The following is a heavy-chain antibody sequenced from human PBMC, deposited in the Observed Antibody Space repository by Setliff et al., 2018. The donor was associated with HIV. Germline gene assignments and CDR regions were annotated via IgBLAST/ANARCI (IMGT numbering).Heavy chain of an antibody. CDR1: GYTFTSYA. J-gene: IGHJ4*02. CDR3: ARAPFLQFFRGSPYSFDY. Sequence: ASVKVSCKASGYTFTSYAMNWVRQAPGQGLEWLGWINTKTGNPTYVQGFPGQFVFSLDTSVSTAYLEISSLKAEDTAVYSCARAPFLQFFRGSPYSFDYWGQGSLVTVSS. CDR2: INTKTGNP. V-gene: IGHV7-4-1*02. D-gene: IGHD3-10*01.